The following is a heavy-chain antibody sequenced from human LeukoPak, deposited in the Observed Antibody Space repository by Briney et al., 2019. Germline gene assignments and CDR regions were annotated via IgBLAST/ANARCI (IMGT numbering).Heavy chain of an antibody. J-gene: IGHJ4*02. CDR1: GFTFRASW. Sequence: GGSLRLSCAVSGFTFRASWMTWVRQAPGRGLERVAIINPDGSEKYYLESLKGRITISRDNAENSVHLQMNSLKAEDTAIYYCARDRAYSAFDYWGQGTLVTVSS. V-gene: IGHV3-7*03. CDR2: INPDGSEK. CDR3: ARDRAYSAFDY. D-gene: IGHD1-26*01.